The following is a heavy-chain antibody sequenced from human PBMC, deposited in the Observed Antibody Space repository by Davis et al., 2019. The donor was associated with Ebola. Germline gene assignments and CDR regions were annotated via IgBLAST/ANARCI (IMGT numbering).Heavy chain of an antibody. CDR3: HVSVVVVAASDY. V-gene: IGHV4-39*01. D-gene: IGHD2-15*01. CDR2: IYYSGST. Sequence: PSETLSLTCTVSGGSISSSSYYWGWIRQPPGKGLEWIGSIYYSGSTYYNPSLKSRVTISVDTSKNQFSLKLSSVTAADTAVYYCHVSVVVVAASDYWGQGTLVTVSS. CDR1: GGSISSSSYY. J-gene: IGHJ4*02.